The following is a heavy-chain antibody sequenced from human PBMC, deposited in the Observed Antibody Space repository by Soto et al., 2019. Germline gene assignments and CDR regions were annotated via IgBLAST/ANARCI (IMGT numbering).Heavy chain of an antibody. D-gene: IGHD6-13*01. Sequence: SDTLSLTCTVSGGSISGYYWSWIRQPAGKGLEWLGRIYTSGTTNYNPSLKSRITMSVDTSKNQFSLKLSSVTVADTAVYYCAREIAAAGMEDWFDPWGQGTLVTV. CDR3: AREIAAAGMEDWFDP. CDR1: GGSISGYY. V-gene: IGHV4-4*07. J-gene: IGHJ5*02. CDR2: IYTSGTT.